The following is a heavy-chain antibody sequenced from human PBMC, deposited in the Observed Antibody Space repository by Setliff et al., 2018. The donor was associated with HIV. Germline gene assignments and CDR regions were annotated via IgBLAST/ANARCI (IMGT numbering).Heavy chain of an antibody. J-gene: IGHJ6*03. CDR2: IFSSGNT. D-gene: IGHD3-16*02. CDR1: GDSISTYC. V-gene: IGHV4-59*12. CDR3: ARGRDYVWGSYRPRRYYYYNMDV. Sequence: KPSETLSLTCTVSGDSISTYCWNWIRQPPGRGLEWIGFIFSSGNTKYNPSLKSRLTISVDTSKNQFSLKLTSVTAADTAVYYCARGRDYVWGSYRPRRYYYYNMDVWGKGTTVTVSS.